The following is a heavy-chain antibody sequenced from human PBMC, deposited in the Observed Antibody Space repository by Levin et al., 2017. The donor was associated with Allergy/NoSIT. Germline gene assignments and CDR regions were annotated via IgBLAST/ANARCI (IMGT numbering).Heavy chain of an antibody. CDR1: GGSFSGYY. CDR3: ARGRSSYGLQPAFDI. J-gene: IGHJ3*02. CDR2: INQSGNT. Sequence: SQTLSLTCAVYGGSFSGYYWNWIRQPPGKGLEWIGEINQSGNTNYNPSLKSRVTISVDTSKKQFSLNLSSVTAADTAVYYCARGRSSYGLQPAFDIWGQGTMVTVSS. V-gene: IGHV4-34*01. D-gene: IGHD5-18*01.